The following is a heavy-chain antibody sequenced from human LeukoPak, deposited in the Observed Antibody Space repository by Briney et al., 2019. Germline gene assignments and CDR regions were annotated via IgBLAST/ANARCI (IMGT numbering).Heavy chain of an antibody. CDR2: MYISGSA. V-gene: IGHV4-4*07. J-gene: IGHJ4*02. Sequence: PSEALSLTCIVSGGSISGYHWSWIRQSAGKRLEWIGRMYISGSAYYNPSLKSRVTMSLDTSNHQFSLNLSSVTAADTAVYYCARDRGGTGYSFDYWGQGTLVTVSS. CDR3: ARDRGGTGYSFDY. CDR1: GGSISGYH. D-gene: IGHD2-15*01.